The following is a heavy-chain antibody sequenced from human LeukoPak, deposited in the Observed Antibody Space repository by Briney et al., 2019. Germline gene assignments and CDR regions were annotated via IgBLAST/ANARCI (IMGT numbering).Heavy chain of an antibody. CDR1: GGSISSYY. J-gene: IGHJ4*02. CDR2: IYYSGST. V-gene: IGHV4-59*01. Sequence: SETLSLTCTVSGGSISSYYWSWIRQPPGKGLEWIGYIYYSGSTNYNPSLKSRVTISVDTSKNQFSLKLSSVTAADTAVYYCARSPYSYVDYWGQGTLVTVSS. CDR3: ARSPYSYVDY. D-gene: IGHD5-18*01.